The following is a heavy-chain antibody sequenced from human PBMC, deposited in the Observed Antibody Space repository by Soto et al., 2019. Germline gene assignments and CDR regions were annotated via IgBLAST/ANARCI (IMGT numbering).Heavy chain of an antibody. CDR3: ARDIVVVGTTTRYYYYGMDV. Sequence: QVQLVQSGAEVKKPGSSVKVSCKASGGTFSSYAISWVRQAPGQGLEWMGGIIPIFGTANYAQKFQGRVTITADESTSTAYMELSSLRSEDTAVYYCARDIVVVGTTTRYYYYGMDVWGQGTTVTVSS. D-gene: IGHD2-15*01. CDR1: GGTFSSYA. J-gene: IGHJ6*02. CDR2: IIPIFGTA. V-gene: IGHV1-69*01.